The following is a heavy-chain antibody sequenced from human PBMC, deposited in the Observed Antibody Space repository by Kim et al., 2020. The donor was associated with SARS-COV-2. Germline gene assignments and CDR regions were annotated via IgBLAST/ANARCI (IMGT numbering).Heavy chain of an antibody. J-gene: IGHJ3*02. V-gene: IGHV3-33*01. CDR1: GFTFSSYG. D-gene: IGHD3-22*01. CDR2: IWYDGSNK. Sequence: GGSLRLSCAASGFTFSSYGMHWVRQAPGKGLEWVAVIWYDGSNKYYADSVKGRFTISRDNSKNTLYLQMNSLRAEDTAVYYCARFPTYYYDSSGYLGAFDIWGQGTMVTVSS. CDR3: ARFPTYYYDSSGYLGAFDI.